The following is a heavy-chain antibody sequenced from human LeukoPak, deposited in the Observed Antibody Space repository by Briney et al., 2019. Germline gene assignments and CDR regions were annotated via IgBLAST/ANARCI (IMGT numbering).Heavy chain of an antibody. J-gene: IGHJ4*02. CDR2: IYYSGTT. CDR1: GGSISSGGYY. CDR3: ASFYQVYYFDY. D-gene: IGHD3-16*02. V-gene: IGHV4-30-4*01. Sequence: PSQTLSLTCTVSGGSISSGGYYWSWIRQPPGKGLEWIGYIYYSGTTYYNQSLKSRVTISVDTSKNQFSLKLSSVTAADTAVYYCASFYQVYYFDYWGQGTLVTVSS.